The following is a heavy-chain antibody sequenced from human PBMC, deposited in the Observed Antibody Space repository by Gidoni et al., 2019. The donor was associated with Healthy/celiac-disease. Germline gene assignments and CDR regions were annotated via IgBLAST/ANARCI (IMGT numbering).Heavy chain of an antibody. CDR1: GGSISSSSYY. CDR3: ARGPIVVVVAAPNWFDP. Sequence: QLQLQESGPGLVKPSETLSLTCTVAGGSISSSSYYWGWIRQPPGKGLEWIGSIYYSGRTYYNPSLKSRVTISVDTSKNQFSLKLSSVTAADTAVYYCARGPIVVVVAAPNWFDPWGQGTLVTVSS. CDR2: IYYSGRT. V-gene: IGHV4-39*01. J-gene: IGHJ5*02. D-gene: IGHD2-15*01.